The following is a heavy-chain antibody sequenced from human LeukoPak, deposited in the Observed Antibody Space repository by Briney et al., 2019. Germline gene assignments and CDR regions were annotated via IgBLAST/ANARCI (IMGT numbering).Heavy chain of an antibody. CDR2: ISSSSSYI. V-gene: IGHV3-21*01. D-gene: IGHD3-3*01. CDR1: GFTFSSYS. J-gene: IGHJ4*02. Sequence: GGSLRLSCAASGFTFSSYSMNWVRQAPGKGLEWVSSISSSSSYIYYADSVKGRFTISRDNAKSSLYLQMNSLRAEDTAVYYCARDIPIGRTNFDYWGQGTLVTVSS. CDR3: ARDIPIGRTNFDY.